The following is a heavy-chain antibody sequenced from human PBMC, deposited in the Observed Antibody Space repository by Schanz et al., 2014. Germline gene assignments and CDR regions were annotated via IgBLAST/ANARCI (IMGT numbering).Heavy chain of an antibody. Sequence: EVQLVESGGGLVQPGGSLRLSCAVSGFTVNTNYMSWVRQAPGKGLEWVANIKEDGSEKYYADSVKGRFTISRDSSKNTLFLQMNSLRADDTAIYFCARDEGRDGYNLAFDVWGQGTLVTVSS. J-gene: IGHJ3*01. CDR3: ARDEGRDGYNLAFDV. V-gene: IGHV3-7*03. CDR1: GFTVNTNY. D-gene: IGHD2-21*01. CDR2: IKEDGSEK.